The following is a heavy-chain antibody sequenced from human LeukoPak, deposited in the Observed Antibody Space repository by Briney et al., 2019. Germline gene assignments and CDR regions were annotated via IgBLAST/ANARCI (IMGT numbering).Heavy chain of an antibody. J-gene: IGHJ5*02. CDR3: ATYVITMVRVYWFDP. V-gene: IGHV1-24*01. CDR2: FDPEDGET. D-gene: IGHD3-10*01. CDR1: GYTLTELS. Sequence: ASVKVSCKVSGYTLTELSMHWVRQAPGKGLEWMGGFDPEDGETIYAQKFQGRVTMTEDTSTDTAYMELNSLRSEDAAVYYCATYVITMVRVYWFDPWGQGTLVTVSS.